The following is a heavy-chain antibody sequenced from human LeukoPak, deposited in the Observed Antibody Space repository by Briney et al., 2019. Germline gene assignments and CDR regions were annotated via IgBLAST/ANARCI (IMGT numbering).Heavy chain of an antibody. V-gene: IGHV7-4-1*02. CDR2: INTNTGNP. CDR3: ATDLKKGDSGCFDY. J-gene: IGHJ4*02. CDR1: GYTFTSSA. Sequence: ASVKVSCKASGYTFTSSALNWVRQAPGQGLEWMGWINTNTGNPTYAQGFTGRFVFSLDASVSTAYLHISSLKAEDTAVYYCATDLKKGDSGCFDYWGQGTLVTVSS. D-gene: IGHD6-19*01.